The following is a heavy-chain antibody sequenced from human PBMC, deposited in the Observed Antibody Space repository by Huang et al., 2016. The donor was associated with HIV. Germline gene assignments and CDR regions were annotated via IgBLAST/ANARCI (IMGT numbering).Heavy chain of an antibody. Sequence: EVQLVESGGGLAQPGGSLRLSCAVSGFTFSSRTMNWFRPAPGKGLEWVSYIRMSGGSMFYADAVKGRFTISRDNAKNSLYLQMNSLRAEDTAVYFCARFGSYYYGSGSYLDAFDIWGQGTMVTVSS. CDR3: ARFGSYYYGSGSYLDAFDI. V-gene: IGHV3-48*01. CDR2: IRMSGGSM. J-gene: IGHJ3*02. D-gene: IGHD3-10*01. CDR1: GFTFSSRT.